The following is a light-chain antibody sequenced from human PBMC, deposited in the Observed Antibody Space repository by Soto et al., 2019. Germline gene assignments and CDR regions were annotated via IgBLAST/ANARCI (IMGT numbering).Light chain of an antibody. CDR2: GAS. V-gene: IGKV3-11*01. CDR1: QSVSSY. CDR3: QHRGKWHRT. Sequence: EIVLTQSPATLSLSPGERATLSCRASQSVSSYLAWYQQKPGQAPRLLIYGASNRATGIPARFSGSGSGTDFTLTISSLEPEDFAVYYCQHRGKWHRTFGQETKLEIK. J-gene: IGKJ2*01.